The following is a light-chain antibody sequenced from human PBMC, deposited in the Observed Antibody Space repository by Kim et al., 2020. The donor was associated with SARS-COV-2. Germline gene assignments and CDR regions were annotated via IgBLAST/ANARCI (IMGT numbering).Light chain of an antibody. CDR2: AAS. V-gene: IGKV1-39*01. CDR3: QQSYSTPRT. Sequence: ASVGDRVTIPCRASQSISRYLDWYQQKPGKAPKLLIYAASSLQSGVPSRFSGSGSGTDFTLTISSVQPEDFATYYCQQSYSTPRTFGQGTKVDIK. J-gene: IGKJ1*01. CDR1: QSISRY.